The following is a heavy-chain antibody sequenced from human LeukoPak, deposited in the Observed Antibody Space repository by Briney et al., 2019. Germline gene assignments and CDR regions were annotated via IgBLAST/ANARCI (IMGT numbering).Heavy chain of an antibody. D-gene: IGHD3-22*01. V-gene: IGHV4-34*01. CDR1: GGSFSGYY. CDR3: ARGWGYYYDSSGYYPPFDY. Sequence: SETLSLTCAVYGGSFSGYYWSWIRQPPGKGLEWIGEINHSGSTNYNPSLKSRVTISVDTSKNQYSLKLSSVTAADTAVYYCARGWGYYYDSSGYYPPFDYWGQGTLVTVSS. J-gene: IGHJ4*02. CDR2: INHSGST.